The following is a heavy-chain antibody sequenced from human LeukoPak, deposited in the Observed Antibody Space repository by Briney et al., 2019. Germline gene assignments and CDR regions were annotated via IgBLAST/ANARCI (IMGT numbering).Heavy chain of an antibody. CDR1: GFTFSSHA. CDR3: ARDAPGIAAAGGSDY. Sequence: PGGSLRLSCAASGFTFSSHAMHWVRQAPGKGLEYVSAISSNGGSTYYANSVKGRFTISRDNSKNTLYLQMGSLRAEDMAVYYCARDAPGIAAAGGSDYWGQGTLVTASS. V-gene: IGHV3-64*01. D-gene: IGHD6-13*01. CDR2: ISSNGGST. J-gene: IGHJ4*02.